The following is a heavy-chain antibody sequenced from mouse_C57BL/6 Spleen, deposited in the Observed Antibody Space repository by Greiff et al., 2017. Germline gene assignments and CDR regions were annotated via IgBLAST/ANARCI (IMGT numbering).Heavy chain of an antibody. CDR3: ARATTAHYFDY. V-gene: IGHV1-26*01. CDR2: INPNNGGT. J-gene: IGHJ2*01. Sequence: EVQLQQSGPELVKPGASVKISCKASGYTFTDYYMNWVKQSHGKSLEWIGDINPNNGGTSYNQKFKGKATLTVVKSSTTAYMELRSLTSEDSAVYYCARATTAHYFDYWGQGTTLTVSS. CDR1: GYTFTDYY. D-gene: IGHD1-2*01.